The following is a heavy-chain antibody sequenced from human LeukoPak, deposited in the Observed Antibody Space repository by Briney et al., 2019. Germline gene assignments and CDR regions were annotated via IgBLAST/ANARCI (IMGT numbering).Heavy chain of an antibody. J-gene: IGHJ4*02. CDR3: ARAPASFDY. V-gene: IGHV3-30-3*01. Sequence: SGGSLRLSCAASGFTFSSYAMHWVRQAPGKGLEWVAVISYDGSNKYYADSVKGRFTISRDNSKNTLYLQMNSLRAEDTAVYYCARAPASFDYWGQGTLVTVSS. CDR2: ISYDGSNK. CDR1: GFTFSSYA.